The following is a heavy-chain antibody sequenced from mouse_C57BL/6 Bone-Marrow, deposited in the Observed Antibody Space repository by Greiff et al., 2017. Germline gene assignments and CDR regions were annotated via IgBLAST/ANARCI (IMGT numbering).Heavy chain of an antibody. CDR2: INPGSGGT. D-gene: IGHD4-1*01. V-gene: IGHV1-54*01. CDR1: GYAFTNYL. CDR3: ARSTPLTGVSHYYAMDY. Sequence: QVQLQQSGAELVRPGTSVKVSCKASGYAFTNYLIEWVKQRPGQGLEWIGVINPGSGGTNYNEKFKGKATLTADKSSSTAYMQLSSLTSEDSAVYFCARSTPLTGVSHYYAMDYWGQGTSGTVSS. J-gene: IGHJ4*01.